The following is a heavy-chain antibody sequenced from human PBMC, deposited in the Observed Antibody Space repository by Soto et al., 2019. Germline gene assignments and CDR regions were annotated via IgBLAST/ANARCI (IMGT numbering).Heavy chain of an antibody. CDR2: INPNSGGT. CDR3: ARGMGGYAGGY. D-gene: IGHD5-12*01. CDR1: GYTFTGYY. J-gene: IGHJ4*02. Sequence: ASVKVSCKASGYTFTGYYMHWVRQAPGQGLEWMGWINPNSGGTNYAQKFQGRVTMTRNTSISTAYMELSSLRSEDTAVYYCARGMGGYAGGYWGQGTLVTVSS. V-gene: IGHV1-2*02.